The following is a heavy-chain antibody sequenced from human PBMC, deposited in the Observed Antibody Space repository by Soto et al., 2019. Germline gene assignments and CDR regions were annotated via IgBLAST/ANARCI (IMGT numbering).Heavy chain of an antibody. V-gene: IGHV3-23*01. CDR1: GFTFRDYA. Sequence: VQLLESGGGLVQPGGSLRLSCAASGFTFRDYAMNWVRLSPGKGLEWVSDISGNGDSARYADSVKGRFTISRDNSKNTLYLQRNSLRVDDTAVYYCGKERRGSGWSVCNFWGQGTLVTVSS. J-gene: IGHJ4*02. CDR3: GKERRGSGWSVCNF. D-gene: IGHD6-19*01. CDR2: ISGNGDSA.